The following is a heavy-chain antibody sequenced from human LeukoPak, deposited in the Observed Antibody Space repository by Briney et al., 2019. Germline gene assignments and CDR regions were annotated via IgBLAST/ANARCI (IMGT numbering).Heavy chain of an antibody. CDR1: GFIFKSHA. CDR3: AKFPSYDSSGHDGFDI. J-gene: IGHJ3*02. V-gene: IGHV3-23*01. Sequence: GGSLRLSCAASGFIFKSHAMSWVRQAPGKGLEWVSATSGSGGSRFYADSVEGRFTISRDNSKNTLYLQMNSLRAEDTAVYYCAKFPSYDSSGHDGFDIWGQGTRVTVSS. D-gene: IGHD3-22*01. CDR2: TSGSGGSR.